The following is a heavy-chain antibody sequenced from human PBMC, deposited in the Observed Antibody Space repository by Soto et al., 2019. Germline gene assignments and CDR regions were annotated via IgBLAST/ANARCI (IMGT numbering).Heavy chain of an antibody. V-gene: IGHV4-59*01. CDR2: IYSSGST. CDR3: ASAFGRSPPDP. CDR1: GASMSTYY. Sequence: QVQLQESGPGLVKPSETLSLTCTASGASMSTYYWNWIRQAPGQGLEWIGYIYSSGSTNYNPSLKSRVAISIDASKQPFPLNLPSLTAAHTAVYYCASAFGRSPPDPWGQGTLVTVSS. J-gene: IGHJ5*02. D-gene: IGHD3-10*01.